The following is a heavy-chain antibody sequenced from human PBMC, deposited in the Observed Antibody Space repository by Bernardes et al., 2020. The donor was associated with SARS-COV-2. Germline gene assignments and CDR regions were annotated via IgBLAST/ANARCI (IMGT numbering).Heavy chain of an antibody. V-gene: IGHV3-23*01. Sequence: GGSLRLSCAASGFTFSSYGMSWVRQAPGKGLEWVSGISGSGSTTNYADSVKGRFIISRDDSKNTVYLQINSLGADDTALYYCAKSRYGSGWYPYYFYSLDVWGQGTTVNVSS. D-gene: IGHD6-19*01. CDR2: ISGSGSTT. CDR3: AKSRYGSGWYPYYFYSLDV. CDR1: GFTFSSYG. J-gene: IGHJ6*02.